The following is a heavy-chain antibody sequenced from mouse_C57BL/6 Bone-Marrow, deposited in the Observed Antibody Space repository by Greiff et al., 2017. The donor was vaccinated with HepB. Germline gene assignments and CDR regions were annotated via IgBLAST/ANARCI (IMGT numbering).Heavy chain of an antibody. CDR1: GYTFTSYW. CDR3: ARGGRNGRAMDY. D-gene: IGHD1-1*01. Sequence: QVQLQQPGAELVKPGASVKLSCKASGYTFTSYWMQWVKQRPGQGLEWIGEIDPSDSYTNYNQKFKGKATLTVDTSSSTAYMQLSSLTSEDSAVYYCARGGRNGRAMDYWGQGTSVTVSS. V-gene: IGHV1-50*01. CDR2: IDPSDSYT. J-gene: IGHJ4*01.